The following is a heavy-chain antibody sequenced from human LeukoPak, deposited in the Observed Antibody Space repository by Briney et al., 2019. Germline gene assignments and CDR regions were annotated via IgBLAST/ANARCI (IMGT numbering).Heavy chain of an antibody. J-gene: IGHJ4*02. CDR3: ATDVPAVTIFGY. Sequence: GGSLRLSCAASGFTFSRHWMHWVRQAPGKGLVWVSRTNSDGSSTNYADSVKGRFTISRDNAKNTLYLQMNSLRAEDTAVYYCATDVPAVTIFGYWGQGTLVTVSS. CDR2: TNSDGSST. CDR1: GFTFSRHW. V-gene: IGHV3-74*01. D-gene: IGHD2-2*01.